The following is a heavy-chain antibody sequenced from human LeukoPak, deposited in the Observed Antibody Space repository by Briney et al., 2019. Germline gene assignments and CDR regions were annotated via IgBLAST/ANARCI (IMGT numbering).Heavy chain of an antibody. CDR3: AKRYYYDSSGYYWHPTWDY. V-gene: IGHV1-69*13. J-gene: IGHJ4*02. Sequence: SVKVSCKASGGTFSSYAISWVRQAPGQGLEWMGGIIPIFGTAKYAQKFQGRVTITADESTSTAYMELSSLRSEDTAVYYCAKRYYYDSSGYYWHPTWDYWGQGTLVTVSS. D-gene: IGHD3-22*01. CDR1: GGTFSSYA. CDR2: IIPIFGTA.